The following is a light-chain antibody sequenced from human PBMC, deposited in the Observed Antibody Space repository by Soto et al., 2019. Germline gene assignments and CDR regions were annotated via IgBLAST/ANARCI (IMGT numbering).Light chain of an antibody. CDR1: QSVSSSY. J-gene: IGKJ1*01. CDR2: GAS. V-gene: IGKV3-20*01. CDR3: HHYNTIPWT. Sequence: EIVLTQSPGTLSLSPGERATLSCRASQSVSSSYLAWYQQKPGQAPRLLIYGASSRATGIPDRFSGSGSGTDFTLTISRLEPEDFATYYCHHYNTIPWTFGQGTKVDNK.